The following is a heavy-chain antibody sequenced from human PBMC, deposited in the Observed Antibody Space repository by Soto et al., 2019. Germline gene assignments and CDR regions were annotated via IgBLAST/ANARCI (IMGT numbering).Heavy chain of an antibody. J-gene: IGHJ5*02. D-gene: IGHD6-19*01. V-gene: IGHV1-69*13. CDR1: GGTFSSYA. CDR3: ARGVSKIAVAGNFFLDP. Sequence: SVKVSCKASGGTFSSYAISWVRQAPGQGLEWMGGIIPIFGTANYAQKFQGRVTITADESTSTAYMELSSPRSEDTAVYYCARGVSKIAVAGNFFLDPWGQGTLVTVSS. CDR2: IIPIFGTA.